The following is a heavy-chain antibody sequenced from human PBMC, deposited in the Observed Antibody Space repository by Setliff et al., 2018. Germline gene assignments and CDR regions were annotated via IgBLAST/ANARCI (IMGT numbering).Heavy chain of an antibody. CDR3: TTSRAPRVVLAADFDL. D-gene: IGHD2-21*01. CDR1: GFPLTGYY. J-gene: IGHJ4*02. V-gene: IGHV1-2*02. Sequence: ASVKVSCKTSGFPLTGYYMHWVRQTPGQGLEWMGWISPYSGETNNAQKFQDRLSVTADTSSKTIYMELRSLTSDDTAVYFCTTSRAPRVVLAADFDLWGQGTLVTVSS. CDR2: ISPYSGET.